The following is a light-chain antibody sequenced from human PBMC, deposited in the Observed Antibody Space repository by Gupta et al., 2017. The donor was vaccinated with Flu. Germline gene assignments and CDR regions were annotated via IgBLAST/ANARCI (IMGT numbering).Light chain of an antibody. J-gene: IGKJ5*01. CDR2: DAS. CDR1: QSVSSY. Sequence: EIVLTQSPATLSLSPGERATLSCRASQSVSSYLAWYQQKPGQAPRLLIYDASNRATGIPARFSGSGSGTEFTLTISSREPEDFAVYYCQQRSNWLITFGQGTLLDIK. V-gene: IGKV3-11*01. CDR3: QQRSNWLIT.